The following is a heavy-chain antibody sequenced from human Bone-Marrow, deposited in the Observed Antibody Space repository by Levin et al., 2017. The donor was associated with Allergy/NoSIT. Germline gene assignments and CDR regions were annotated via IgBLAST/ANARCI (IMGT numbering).Heavy chain of an antibody. CDR1: GFTFSSYA. J-gene: IGHJ6*02. D-gene: IGHD3-3*01. CDR3: ARGVLRFLEWLLGSPYYYYGMDV. V-gene: IGHV3-30*04. CDR2: ISYDGSNK. Sequence: GESLKISCAASGFTFSSYAMHWVRQAPGKGLEWVAVISYDGSNKYYADSVKGRFTISRDNSKNTLYLQMNSLRAEDTAVYYCARGVLRFLEWLLGSPYYYYGMDVWGQGTTVTVSS.